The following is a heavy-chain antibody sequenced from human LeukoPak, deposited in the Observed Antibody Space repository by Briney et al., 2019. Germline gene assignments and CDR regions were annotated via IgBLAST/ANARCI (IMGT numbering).Heavy chain of an antibody. V-gene: IGHV4-61*01. CDR2: VYYSGST. J-gene: IGHJ6*04. CDR3: ARDRIIVAAANRYYYYGMDV. CDR1: GGSVSSGNHY. D-gene: IGHD2-2*01. Sequence: SETLSLTCTVSGGSVSSGNHYWSWIRQPPGKGLEWIGCVYYSGSTEYNPSLKGRVTISADTSKNQFSLKLRSVTAADTAVYYCARDRIIVAAANRYYYYGMDVWGKGTTVTVSS.